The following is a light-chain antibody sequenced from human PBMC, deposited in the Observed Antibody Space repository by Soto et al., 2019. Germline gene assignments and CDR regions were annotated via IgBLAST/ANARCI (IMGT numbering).Light chain of an antibody. CDR2: GDS. Sequence: QSALQQPPSGSGAPGQRVTISCTGSSSNIGAGYNVHWYQQVPGTAPKLLISGDSNRPSGVPDRFSVSKSGTSASLAITGLQADDEADYYCQYYDSSLSGWLFGGGTKLTV. V-gene: IGLV1-40*01. J-gene: IGLJ3*02. CDR3: QYYDSSLSGWL. CDR1: SSNIGAGYN.